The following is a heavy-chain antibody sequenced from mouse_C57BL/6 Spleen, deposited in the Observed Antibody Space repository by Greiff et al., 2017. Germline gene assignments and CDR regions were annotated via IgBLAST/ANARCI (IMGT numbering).Heavy chain of an antibody. J-gene: IGHJ1*03. D-gene: IGHD4-1*01. Sequence: EVKLVESGGGLVKPGGSLKLSCAASGFTFSDYGMHWVRQAPEKGLEWVAYISSGSSTIYYVDSVKGRFTLSRDNAKNTLFLQMTSLRSEDTAMYYCARGKLTGTDWYFDVWGTGTTVTVSS. CDR2: ISSGSSTI. CDR1: GFTFSDYG. CDR3: ARGKLTGTDWYFDV. V-gene: IGHV5-17*01.